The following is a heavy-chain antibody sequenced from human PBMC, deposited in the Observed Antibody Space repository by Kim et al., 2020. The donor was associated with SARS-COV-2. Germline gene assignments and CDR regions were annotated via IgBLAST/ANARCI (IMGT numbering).Heavy chain of an antibody. D-gene: IGHD3-10*01. CDR3: ARCQAYASGII. Sequence: SETLSLTCTVSGGSMTGYYWSWIRQLPVKGLEWIGYIYYTGSTGYNPPLKSRVTISVDTSKNQFSLKLNSVTAADTAVYYCARCQAYASGIIWGQGTMVTVSS. J-gene: IGHJ3*02. CDR2: IYYTGST. CDR1: GGSMTGYY. V-gene: IGHV4-59*13.